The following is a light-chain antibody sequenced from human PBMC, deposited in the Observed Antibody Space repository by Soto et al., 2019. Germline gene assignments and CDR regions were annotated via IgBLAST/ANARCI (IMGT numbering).Light chain of an antibody. V-gene: IGKV3-20*01. CDR1: SSIY. Sequence: SSIYLAWYQQKPGQAPRLLIYGASSRATGIPDSFSDSESGTHFTPTITTLEPEDFAVYSCHQYSNPPRTFDQVTKVDI. CDR2: GAS. J-gene: IGKJ1*01. CDR3: HQYSNPPRT.